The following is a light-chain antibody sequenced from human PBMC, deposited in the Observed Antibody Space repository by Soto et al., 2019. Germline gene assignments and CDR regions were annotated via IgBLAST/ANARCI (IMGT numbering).Light chain of an antibody. J-gene: IGKJ4*01. Sequence: EIVLTQSPGTLSLSPGERATLSCRASQSVSGSYLAWYQQKPGQAPRLLIYGASSRATGIPDRFSGSGSGADFTLTISSLQPEDFATYYCQQCDSTPQTFGGGTKVDI. CDR3: QQCDSTPQT. V-gene: IGKV3-20*01. CDR1: QSVSGSY. CDR2: GAS.